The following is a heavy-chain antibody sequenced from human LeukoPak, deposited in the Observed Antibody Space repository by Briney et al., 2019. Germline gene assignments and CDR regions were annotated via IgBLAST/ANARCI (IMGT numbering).Heavy chain of an antibody. CDR3: AKERPGRVRRESSSTFDY. CDR2: ISGSGGST. V-gene: IGHV3-23*01. CDR1: GFTFSSYA. D-gene: IGHD3-10*01. Sequence: GGSLRLSCAASGFTFSSYAMSWVRQAPGKGLEWVSAISGSGGSTYYANSVKGRFTISRDNSKNTLYLQMNSLRAEDTAIYYCAKERPGRVRRESSSTFDYWGQGTLVTVSS. J-gene: IGHJ4*02.